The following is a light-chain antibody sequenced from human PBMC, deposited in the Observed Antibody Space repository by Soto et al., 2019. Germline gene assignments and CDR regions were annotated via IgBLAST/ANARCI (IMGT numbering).Light chain of an antibody. V-gene: IGKV3-15*01. J-gene: IGKJ1*01. CDR1: QSVTSS. Sequence: ELVMTQSQATLSVSPGERVTLSCRASQSVTSSLAWYQQRLGQAPRLLIYGASTRATGVPARFSGSGSGTVFTLTISRLEPEDFAVYYCQQYGSSLKTFGQGTKVDIK. CDR3: QQYGSSLKT. CDR2: GAS.